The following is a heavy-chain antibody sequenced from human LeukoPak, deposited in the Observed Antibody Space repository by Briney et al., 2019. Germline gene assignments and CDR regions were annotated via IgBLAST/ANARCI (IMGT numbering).Heavy chain of an antibody. V-gene: IGHV4-59*01. Sequence: SETLSLTCTVSGVSISNYYWSWIRQPPGKGLEWIGYVYYSGSTNYNPSLKSRVTISVDTSKNQFSLTLSSVIAADTAVYYCARDYSNYIIDYWGQGTLVTVSS. J-gene: IGHJ4*02. CDR3: ARDYSNYIIDY. CDR1: GVSISNYY. CDR2: VYYSGST. D-gene: IGHD4-11*01.